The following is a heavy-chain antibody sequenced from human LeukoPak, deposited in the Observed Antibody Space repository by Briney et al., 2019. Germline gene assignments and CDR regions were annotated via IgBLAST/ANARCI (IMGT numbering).Heavy chain of an antibody. CDR3: ARVDITIFGAGDY. CDR2: INSDGSST. J-gene: IGHJ4*02. V-gene: IGHV3-74*01. Sequence: GGSLRLSCAASGFTFSSYWMHWVRQAPGKGLVWVSRINSDGSSTSYADSVKGRFTISRDNAKNSLYLQMNSLRAEDTALYYCARVDITIFGAGDYWGQGTLVTVSS. CDR1: GFTFSSYW. D-gene: IGHD3-3*01.